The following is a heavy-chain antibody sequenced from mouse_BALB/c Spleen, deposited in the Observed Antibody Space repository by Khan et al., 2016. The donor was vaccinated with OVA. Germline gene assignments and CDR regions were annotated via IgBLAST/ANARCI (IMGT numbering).Heavy chain of an antibody. CDR1: GYTFTSFW. D-gene: IGHD1-1*01. J-gene: IGHJ3*01. CDR2: IDPSDNYT. Sequence: QVQLQQSGAELVKPGASVKLSCKASGYTFTSFWLHWVKQRPGLGLEWIGEIDPSDNYTNYNQKFKGKATLTLDKSSSTAYMQLSSLTSEDSAVXYCASSYFYGSSTWFGYWGQGTLVTVSA. CDR3: ASSYFYGSSTWFGY. V-gene: IGHV1-69*02.